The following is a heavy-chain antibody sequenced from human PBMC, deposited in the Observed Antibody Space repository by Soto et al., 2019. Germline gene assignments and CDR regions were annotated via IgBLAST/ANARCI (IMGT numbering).Heavy chain of an antibody. D-gene: IGHD3-3*01. Sequence: SETLSLTCTVPAGSISSYYWSWIRQPAGRGLEWIGRIYTSGSTNYNPSLKSRVTMSVDTSKNQFSLKLSSVTAADTAVYYCARGGYDFWSVGDGMDVWGQGTTVTVSS. CDR2: IYTSGST. J-gene: IGHJ6*02. CDR3: ARGGYDFWSVGDGMDV. CDR1: AGSISSYY. V-gene: IGHV4-4*07.